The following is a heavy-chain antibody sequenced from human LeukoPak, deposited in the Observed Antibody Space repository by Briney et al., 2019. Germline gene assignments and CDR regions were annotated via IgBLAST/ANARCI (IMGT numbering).Heavy chain of an antibody. Sequence: ASVKVSCKASGYTFTGYYMHWVRQAAGKGLEWMGWINPNSGGTNYAQKFQGRINMTRDTSISTAYMELSRLRSDATAVYYCARTYYYGSGSYDPPYYWGQGTLVTVSS. CDR2: INPNSGGT. CDR3: ARTYYYGSGSYDPPYY. D-gene: IGHD3-10*01. V-gene: IGHV1-2*02. J-gene: IGHJ4*02. CDR1: GYTFTGYY.